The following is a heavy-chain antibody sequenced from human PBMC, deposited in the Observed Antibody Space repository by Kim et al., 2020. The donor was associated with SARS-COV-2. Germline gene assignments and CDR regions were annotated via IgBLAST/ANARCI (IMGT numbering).Heavy chain of an antibody. J-gene: IGHJ4*02. CDR2: ISWNSGSI. Sequence: GGSLRLSCAASGFTFDDYAMHWVRQAPGKGLEWVSGISWNSGSIGYADSVKGRFTISRDNAKNSLYLQMNSLRAEDTALYYCAKDSSREMATGHFDYWGQGTLVTVSS. CDR1: GFTFDDYA. D-gene: IGHD5-12*01. V-gene: IGHV3-9*01. CDR3: AKDSSREMATGHFDY.